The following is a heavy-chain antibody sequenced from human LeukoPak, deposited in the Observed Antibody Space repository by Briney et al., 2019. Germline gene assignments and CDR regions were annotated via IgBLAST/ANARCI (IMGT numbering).Heavy chain of an antibody. CDR2: IKQDGSEK. D-gene: IGHD6-13*01. Sequence: GGSLRLSCVTSPGYGFTSHWMNWVRQAPGRGLEWVANIKQDGSEKYYVDSVKGRFTISRDNAKNSLYLQMNSLRAEDTAVYYCARVVLAAAGYFDYWGQGTLVTVSS. CDR1: PGYGFTSHW. CDR3: ARVVLAAAGYFDY. V-gene: IGHV3-7*01. J-gene: IGHJ4*02.